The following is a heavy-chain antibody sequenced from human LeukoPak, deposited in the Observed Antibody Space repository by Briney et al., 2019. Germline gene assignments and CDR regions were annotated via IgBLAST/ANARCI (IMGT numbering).Heavy chain of an antibody. J-gene: IGHJ4*02. CDR1: GFTFNNAW. V-gene: IGHV3-15*01. CDR3: TMENYERYY. CDR2: IKRKADGGTT. D-gene: IGHD3-3*01. Sequence: GGSLRLSCVASGFTFNNAWMSWVRQAPGKGLEWVGRIKRKADGGTTDYAAPVKGRIIISRDDSKNTLYLQMNSLQTEDTAMWGCTMENYERYYWGQGTLVTVSS.